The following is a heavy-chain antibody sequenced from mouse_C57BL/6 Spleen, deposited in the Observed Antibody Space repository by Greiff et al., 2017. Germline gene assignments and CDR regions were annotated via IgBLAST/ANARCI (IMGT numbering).Heavy chain of an antibody. CDR2: IYPGSGST. Sequence: VQLQQPGAELVKPGASVKMSCQASGYTFTSYWITWVKQRPGQGLEWIGDIYPGSGSTNYNEKFKSKATLTVDTSSSTAYMQLSSLTSEDSAVYYCARRDYGSSYDFDYWGQGTTLTVSS. CDR1: GYTFTSYW. D-gene: IGHD1-1*01. J-gene: IGHJ2*01. CDR3: ARRDYGSSYDFDY. V-gene: IGHV1-55*01.